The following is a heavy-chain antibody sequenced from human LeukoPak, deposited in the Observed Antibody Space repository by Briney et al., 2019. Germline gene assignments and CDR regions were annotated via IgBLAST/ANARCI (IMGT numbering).Heavy chain of an antibody. CDR2: INPNSGGT. V-gene: IGHV1-2*02. J-gene: IGHJ6*03. Sequence: ASVKVSFKASVYTFTRYYMHWVRQAPGQGREWMGWINPNSGGTDYAQKFQGRVTMTRDTSISTAYMELSRLRSDDTAVYYCARDRKDGRLIYYYYMDVWGKGTTVTVSS. D-gene: IGHD1-26*01. CDR1: VYTFTRYY. CDR3: ARDRKDGRLIYYYYMDV.